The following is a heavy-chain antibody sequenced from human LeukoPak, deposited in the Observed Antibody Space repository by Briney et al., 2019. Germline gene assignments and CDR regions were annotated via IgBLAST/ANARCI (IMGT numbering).Heavy chain of an antibody. J-gene: IGHJ5*02. V-gene: IGHV4-38-2*02. CDR2: IFHGGST. CDR3: ARLLVPADPWFDP. Sequence: SQSLSLTRTLSGYSISSGYYWCWIRQPPGKGVVWICSIFHGGSTTYNPSLKSRVTISVDTSKNQFSLKLSSVTAADTAVYYCARLLVPADPWFDPWGQGTLVTVSS. D-gene: IGHD2-2*01. CDR1: GYSISSGYY.